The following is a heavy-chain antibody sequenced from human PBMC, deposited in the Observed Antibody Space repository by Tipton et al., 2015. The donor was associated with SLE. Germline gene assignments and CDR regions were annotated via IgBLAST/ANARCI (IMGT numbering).Heavy chain of an antibody. J-gene: IGHJ6*02. CDR1: GASITSDY. CDR2: FYYGSGIT. Sequence: TLSLTCTVSGASITSDYWSWIRQPAGQGLEWIGRFYYGSGITNSNPSLKSRVTISVDTSKNQFSLKLSSVTAADTAVYYCATLHSGYDYYYYGMDVWGQGTTVTVSS. CDR3: ATLHSGYDYYYYGMDV. D-gene: IGHD5-12*01. V-gene: IGHV4-4*07.